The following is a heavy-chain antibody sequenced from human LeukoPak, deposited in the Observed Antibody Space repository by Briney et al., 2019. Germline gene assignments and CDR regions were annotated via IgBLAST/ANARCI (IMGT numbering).Heavy chain of an antibody. CDR2: IYYSGST. Sequence: SETLSLTCTVSGGSISSHYWSWIRQPPGQGLEWIGYIYYSGSTNYNPPLKSRVTIPVDPSKNQFSLKLSSVTAADTAVYYCARVAAAGTGYYYMDVWGKGTTVTVCS. CDR1: GGSISSHY. V-gene: IGHV4-59*11. D-gene: IGHD6-13*01. CDR3: ARVAAAGTGYYYMDV. J-gene: IGHJ6*03.